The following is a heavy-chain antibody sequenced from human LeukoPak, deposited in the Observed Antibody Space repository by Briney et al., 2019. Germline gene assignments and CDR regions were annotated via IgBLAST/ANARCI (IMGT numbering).Heavy chain of an antibody. Sequence: SETLSLTCTVSGGSVSSYYWSWIRQPPGKGLEWIGYIYYSGSTNYNPSLKSRVTISVDTSKNQFSLKLSSVTAADTAVYYCARGTAMVSLYYYYYYMDVWGKGTTVTVSS. CDR2: IYYSGST. D-gene: IGHD5-18*01. V-gene: IGHV4-59*02. CDR1: GGSVSSYY. CDR3: ARGTAMVSLYYYYYYMDV. J-gene: IGHJ6*03.